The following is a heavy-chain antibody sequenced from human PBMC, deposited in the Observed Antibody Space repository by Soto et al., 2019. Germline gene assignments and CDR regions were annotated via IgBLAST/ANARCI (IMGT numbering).Heavy chain of an antibody. CDR1: GGSISSSSYY. Sequence: QLQLQESGPGLVKPSETLSLTCTVSGGSISSSSYYWGWIRQPPGKGLEWIGSIYYSGSTYYNPSLKSRVTISVDTSKNQFSLKLSSVTAADTAVYYCASWALHIVRMVYASIDDAFDIWGQGTMVTVSS. V-gene: IGHV4-39*01. CDR2: IYYSGST. D-gene: IGHD2-8*01. CDR3: ASWALHIVRMVYASIDDAFDI. J-gene: IGHJ3*02.